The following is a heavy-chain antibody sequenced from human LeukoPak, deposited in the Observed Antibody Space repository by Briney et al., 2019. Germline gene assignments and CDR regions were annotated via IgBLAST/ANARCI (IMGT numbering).Heavy chain of an antibody. D-gene: IGHD6-13*01. CDR2: IIPIFGTA. CDR1: GGTFSSYA. CDR3: ASCGGYSSSGFEYFFDY. V-gene: IGHV1-69*13. J-gene: IGHJ4*02. Sequence: AVKVSCKASGGTFSSYAISWVRQAPGQGLEWMGGIIPIFGTANYTQKFQGRVTITADESTSTAYMEPSSLRSEDTAVYYCASCGGYSSSGFEYFFDYWGQGTLVSVSS.